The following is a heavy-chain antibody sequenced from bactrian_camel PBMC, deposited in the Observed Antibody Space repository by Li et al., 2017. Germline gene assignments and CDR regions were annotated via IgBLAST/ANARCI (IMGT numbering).Heavy chain of an antibody. CDR1: GRNYVKWC. CDR3: AAAAGLFGGTCLDVRSVDY. D-gene: IGHD7*01. Sequence: VQLVESGGGSVQVGGSLRLSCAASGRNYVKWCMGWFRQVQGKERQGVAVIYPGGPRIYYADSVKGRFTISQDNAKNTVYLQMNSLKPEDTAMYYCAAAAGLFGGTCLDVRSVDYWGQGTQVTVS. CDR2: IYPGGPRI. V-gene: IGHV3S40*01. J-gene: IGHJ4*01.